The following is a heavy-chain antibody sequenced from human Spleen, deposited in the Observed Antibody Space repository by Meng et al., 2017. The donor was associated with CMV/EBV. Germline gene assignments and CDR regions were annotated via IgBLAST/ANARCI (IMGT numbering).Heavy chain of an antibody. J-gene: IGHJ4*02. CDR3: ARVAAADTAMVGFDY. Sequence: QGQLVQSGAEVKKPGASVKVSCKASGYTFTSYYMHWVRQAPGQGLEWMGIINPSGGSTSYAQKFQGRVTMTRDTSTSTVYMELSSLRSEDTAVYYCARVAAADTAMVGFDYWGQGTLVTVSS. D-gene: IGHD5-18*01. V-gene: IGHV1-46*01. CDR2: INPSGGST. CDR1: GYTFTSYY.